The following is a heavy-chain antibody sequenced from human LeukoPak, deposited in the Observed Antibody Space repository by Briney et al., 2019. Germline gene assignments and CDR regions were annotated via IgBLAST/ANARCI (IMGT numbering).Heavy chain of an antibody. CDR3: ARGKRITMVRGVDLFDY. Sequence: LETLSLTCTVSGGSISNYYWSWIRQPAGKGLEWIGRIYTSGSTNYNPSLKSRVTMSVDTSKNQFSLKLSSVTAADTAVYYCARGKRITMVRGVDLFDYWGQGTLVTVSS. CDR1: GGSISNYY. CDR2: IYTSGST. J-gene: IGHJ4*02. V-gene: IGHV4-4*07. D-gene: IGHD3-10*01.